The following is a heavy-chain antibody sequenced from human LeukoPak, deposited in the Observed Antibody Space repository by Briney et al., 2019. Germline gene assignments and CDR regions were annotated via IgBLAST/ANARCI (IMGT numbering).Heavy chain of an antibody. D-gene: IGHD2-15*01. CDR2: ISSSSSYI. CDR1: GFTFSSYS. J-gene: IGHJ4*02. V-gene: IGHV3-21*01. CDR3: ARDLYCSGGSCYSLDY. Sequence: KAGGSLRLSCAASGFTFSSYSMNWVRQAPGKGLEWVSSISSSSSYIYYADSVKGRFTISRDNAKNSLYLQMNSLRAEDTAVYYCARDLYCSGGSCYSLDYWGQGTLVTVSS.